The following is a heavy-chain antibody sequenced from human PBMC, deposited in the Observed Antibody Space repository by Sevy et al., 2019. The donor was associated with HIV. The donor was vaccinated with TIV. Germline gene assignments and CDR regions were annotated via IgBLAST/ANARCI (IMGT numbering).Heavy chain of an antibody. Sequence: SETLSLTCTVSGGSISSYYWSWIRQPPGKGLEWIGYIYYIGSTNYNPSLKSRVTISVDTSKNQFSLKLSSVTAADTAVYYCARDMGIAAAGTRGGFDYWGQGTLVTVSS. CDR3: ARDMGIAAAGTRGGFDY. D-gene: IGHD6-13*01. J-gene: IGHJ4*02. CDR2: IYYIGST. V-gene: IGHV4-59*01. CDR1: GGSISSYY.